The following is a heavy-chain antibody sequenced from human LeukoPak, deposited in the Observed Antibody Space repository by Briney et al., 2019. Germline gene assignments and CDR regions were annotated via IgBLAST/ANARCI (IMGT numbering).Heavy chain of an antibody. CDR3: ARGPYYDILTGYHRYYYYYYMDV. CDR1: GFTFSNAW. Sequence: PGGSLRLSCAASGFTFSNAWMSWVRQAPGKGLEWVSYYADSVKGRFTISRDNAKNSLYLQMNGLRAEDTAVYYCARGPYYDILTGYHRYYYYYYMDVWGKGTTVTVSS. D-gene: IGHD3-9*01. V-gene: IGHV3-69-1*01. J-gene: IGHJ6*03.